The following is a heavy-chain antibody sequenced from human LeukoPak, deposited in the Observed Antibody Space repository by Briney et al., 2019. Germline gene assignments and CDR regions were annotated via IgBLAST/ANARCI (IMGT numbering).Heavy chain of an antibody. D-gene: IGHD3-22*01. CDR2: ISGSGGST. V-gene: IGHV3-23*01. CDR1: GFTFSSYA. J-gene: IGHJ4*02. Sequence: GGSLRLSCAASGFTFSSYAMSWVRQAPGKGLEWVSAISGSGGSTYYADSVKGRFTISRDNSKNTLYLQMNSLRAEDTAVYYCAKDSSASGGIVVVRNAYWGQGTLVTVSS. CDR3: AKDSSASGGIVVVRNAY.